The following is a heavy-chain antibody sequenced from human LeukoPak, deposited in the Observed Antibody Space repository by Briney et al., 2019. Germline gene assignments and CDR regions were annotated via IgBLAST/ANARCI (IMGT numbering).Heavy chain of an antibody. CDR2: ISGSGSFI. CDR1: GFTFSTYE. CDR3: ARDRGLYYFDY. D-gene: IGHD2-15*01. Sequence: GGSLRLSCAASGFTFSTYEMNWVRQAPGKGLEWLSYISGSGSFIYYADSVKGRFTISRDSAKNSLYLQMNSLRAEDTAVHYCARDRGLYYFDYWGQGTLVTVSS. V-gene: IGHV3-48*03. J-gene: IGHJ4*02.